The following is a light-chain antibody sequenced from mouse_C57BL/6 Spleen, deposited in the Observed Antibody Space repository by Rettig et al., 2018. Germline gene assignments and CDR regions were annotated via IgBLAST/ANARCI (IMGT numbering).Light chain of an antibody. J-gene: IGKJ4*01. CDR1: QSIGSS. V-gene: IGKV5-48*01. CDR3: QQSNSWPFT. Sequence: AILSVSPGERVSFSCRASQSIGSSIHWYQQRTNASPRLLIKYASESISGIPSRFSGSGSGTDFTLSINSVESEDIADYYCQQSNSWPFTFGSGTKLEIK. CDR2: YAS.